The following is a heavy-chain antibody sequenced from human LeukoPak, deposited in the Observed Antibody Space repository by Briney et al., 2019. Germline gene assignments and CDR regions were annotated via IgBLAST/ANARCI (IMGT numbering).Heavy chain of an antibody. D-gene: IGHD5-24*01. CDR3: ARAAGCRDGYNCAFDI. J-gene: IGHJ3*02. CDR2: IIPIFGTA. CDR1: GGTFSSYA. Sequence: GSSVMVSCKASGGTFSSYAISWVRQAPGQGLEWMGGIIPIFGTANYAQKFQGRVTITADESTSTAYMELSSLRSEDTAVYYCARAAGCRDGYNCAFDIWGQGTMVTVSS. V-gene: IGHV1-69*01.